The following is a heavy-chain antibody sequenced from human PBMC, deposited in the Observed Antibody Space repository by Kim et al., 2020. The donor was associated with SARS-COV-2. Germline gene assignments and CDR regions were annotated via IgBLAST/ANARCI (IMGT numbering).Heavy chain of an antibody. V-gene: IGHV1-69*13. CDR1: GGTFSSYA. Sequence: SVKVSCKASGGTFSSYAISWVRQAPGQGLEWMGGIIPIFGTANYAQKFQGRVTITADESTSTAYMELSSLRSEDTAVYYCGSRVGYYYYGMDVWGQGTTVTVSS. J-gene: IGHJ6*02. CDR3: GSRVGYYYYGMDV. CDR2: IIPIFGTA. D-gene: IGHD1-26*01.